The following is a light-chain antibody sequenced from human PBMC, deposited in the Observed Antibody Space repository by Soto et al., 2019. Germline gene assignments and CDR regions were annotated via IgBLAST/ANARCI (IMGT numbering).Light chain of an antibody. CDR3: QQYNNWPWT. CDR1: QSISTN. Sequence: EIVMTQSPAALSVSPGERATLSCRASQSISTNLAWYQQKPGQAPRLLIYYASTRVTGIPARFSGSGSGTEFTLTISSLQSEDFAVYYCQQYNNWPWTFGQGTKVDIK. J-gene: IGKJ1*01. V-gene: IGKV3-15*01. CDR2: YAS.